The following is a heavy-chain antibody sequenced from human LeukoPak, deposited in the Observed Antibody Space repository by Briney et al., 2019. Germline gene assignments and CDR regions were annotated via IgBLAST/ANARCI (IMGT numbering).Heavy chain of an antibody. CDR2: IYYSGTT. J-gene: IGHJ3*02. D-gene: IGHD3-10*01. CDR3: ARTFYYSSGSQPRGGDAFDI. Sequence: SETLSLTCSVSGGSITSSLYYWGWLRQPPGKELEWIGSIYYSGTTYYNPSLKSRVTISVDTSKKQFSLKLSPVTAADTAVYYCARTFYYSSGSQPRGGDAFDIWGHGTMVTVSS. CDR1: GGSITSSLYY. V-gene: IGHV4-39*01.